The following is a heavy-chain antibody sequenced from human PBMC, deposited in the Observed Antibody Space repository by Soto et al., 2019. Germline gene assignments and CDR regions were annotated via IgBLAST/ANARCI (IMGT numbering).Heavy chain of an antibody. D-gene: IGHD3-22*01. Sequence: GGSLRLSCAASGFTFSSYAMSWVRQAPGKGLEWVSAISGSGGSTYYADSVKGRFTISRDNSKNTLYLQMNSLRAEDTAVYYCARGGYFDSSNYLAYWGLGTLVTVSS. V-gene: IGHV3-23*01. CDR2: ISGSGGST. CDR3: ARGGYFDSSNYLAY. CDR1: GFTFSSYA. J-gene: IGHJ4*02.